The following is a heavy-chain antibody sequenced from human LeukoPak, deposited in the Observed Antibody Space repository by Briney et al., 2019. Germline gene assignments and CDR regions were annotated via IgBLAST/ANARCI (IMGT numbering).Heavy chain of an antibody. CDR1: GGSISSHY. CDR3: ARGGGYSYGIDY. D-gene: IGHD5-18*01. Sequence: SETLSLTCTVSGGSISSHYWSWIRQPPGKGLEWIGYIYYSGSTNYNPSLKSRVTISVDTSKNQFSLKLSSVTAADTAVYYCARGGGYSYGIDYWGQGTLVTVSS. CDR2: IYYSGST. V-gene: IGHV4-59*11. J-gene: IGHJ4*02.